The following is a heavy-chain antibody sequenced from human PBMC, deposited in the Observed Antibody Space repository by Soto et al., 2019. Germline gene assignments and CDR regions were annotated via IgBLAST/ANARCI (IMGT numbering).Heavy chain of an antibody. J-gene: IGHJ6*02. CDR3: AKDFTWLVPAAYYYYYGMDV. CDR2: ISYDGSNK. CDR1: GFTFSSYG. Sequence: SLRLSCAASGFTFSSYGMHWVRQAPGKGLEWVAVISYDGSNKYYADSVKGRFTISRDNSKNTLYLQMNSLRAEDTAVYYCAKDFTWLVPAAYYYYYGMDVWGQGTTVTVSS. D-gene: IGHD2-2*01. V-gene: IGHV3-30*18.